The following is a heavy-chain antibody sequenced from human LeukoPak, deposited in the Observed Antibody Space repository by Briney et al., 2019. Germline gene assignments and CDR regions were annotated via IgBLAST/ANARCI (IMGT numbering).Heavy chain of an antibody. CDR1: GYTFTGYY. Sequence: GSVKVSCKASGYTFTGYYMHWVRQAPGQGLEWMGWINPNSGGTNYAQKFQGWVTMTRDTSISTAYMELSRLRSDDTAVYYCAREAEGDYYGMDVWGQGTTVTVSS. CDR2: INPNSGGT. CDR3: AREAEGDYYGMDV. D-gene: IGHD2-15*01. V-gene: IGHV1-2*04. J-gene: IGHJ6*02.